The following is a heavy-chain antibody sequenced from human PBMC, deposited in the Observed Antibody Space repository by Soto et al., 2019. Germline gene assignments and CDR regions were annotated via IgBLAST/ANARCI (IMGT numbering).Heavy chain of an antibody. CDR1: GGSISSGGYY. CDR3: ARRYGYSFDY. V-gene: IGHV4-31*11. Sequence: SETLSLTCAVSGGSISSGGYYWGWIRQHPGKGLEWIGYIYHTGSTYYNPSLKSRLTISVDTSKNQFSLRLSSVTAADTAVYYCARRYGYSFDYWGQGTLVTVSS. CDR2: IYHTGST. D-gene: IGHD1-1*01. J-gene: IGHJ4*02.